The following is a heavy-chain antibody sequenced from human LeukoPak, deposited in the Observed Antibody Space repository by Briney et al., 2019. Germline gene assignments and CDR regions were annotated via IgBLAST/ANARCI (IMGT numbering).Heavy chain of an antibody. CDR2: ISWNSGSI. D-gene: IGHD6-6*01. J-gene: IGHJ4*02. CDR3: AILSSSSDY. Sequence: PGGSLRLSCAASGFTFDDYAMHWVRQAPGKGLEWVSGISWNSGSIGYADSVKGRFTISRDNAKNSLYLQMNSLRAEDTAVYYCAILSSSSDYWGQGTLVTVSS. CDR1: GFTFDDYA. V-gene: IGHV3-9*01.